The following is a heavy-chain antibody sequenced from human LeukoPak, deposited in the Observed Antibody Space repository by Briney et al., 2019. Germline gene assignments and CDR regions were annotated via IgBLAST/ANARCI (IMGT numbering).Heavy chain of an antibody. CDR2: IYIGGSA. V-gene: IGHV3-53*01. D-gene: IGHD5-12*01. CDR3: ARGTLGSGYGYFDY. CDR1: GFTVSSNY. Sequence: GGSLRLSCAASGFTVSSNYMTWVRQAPGKGLEWGSVIYIGGSAYYADSVKGRFTISRDNSKNTLYPQMNSLRAEDTAVYYCARGTLGSGYGYFDYWGQGTLVTVSS. J-gene: IGHJ4*02.